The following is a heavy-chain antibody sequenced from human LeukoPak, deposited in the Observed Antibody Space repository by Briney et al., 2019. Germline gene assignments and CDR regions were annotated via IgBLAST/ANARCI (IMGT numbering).Heavy chain of an antibody. CDR3: ARDVAYSSSWYADAFDI. J-gene: IGHJ3*02. CDR2: ISSSSSTI. Sequence: PGGSLRLSCAASGFTFSSYSMNWVRQAPGKGLEWVSYISSSSSTIYYADSVKGRFTISRDNAKNSLYLQMNSLRAEDTAVYYCARDVAYSSSWYADAFDIWGQGTMVTVSS. CDR1: GFTFSSYS. V-gene: IGHV3-48*01. D-gene: IGHD6-13*01.